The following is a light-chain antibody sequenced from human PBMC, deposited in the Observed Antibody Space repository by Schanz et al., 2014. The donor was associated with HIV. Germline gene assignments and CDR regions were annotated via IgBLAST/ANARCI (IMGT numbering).Light chain of an antibody. J-gene: IGKJ1*01. Sequence: EIVMTQSPATLSVSPGERATLSCRASQSVRRNLAWYQQKPGQAPRLLIYDASNRASGLPARFGGSGSGTEFTLTISSLQSEDFAVYYCQQYNNWPPWTFGQGTKVEIK. CDR1: QSVRRN. CDR3: QQYNNWPPWT. V-gene: IGKV3-15*01. CDR2: DAS.